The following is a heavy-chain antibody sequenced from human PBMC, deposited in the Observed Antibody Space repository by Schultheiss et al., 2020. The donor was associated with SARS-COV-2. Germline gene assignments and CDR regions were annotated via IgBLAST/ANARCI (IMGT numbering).Heavy chain of an antibody. CDR3: AEHIGSSWSSGMDV. Sequence: SVKVSCKASGGTFSSYAISWVRQAPGQGLEWMGRIIPNLGIANYAQKFQGRVTITADTSTSTAYMELSSLRSEDTAVYYCAEHIGSSWSSGMDVWGQGTTVTVSS. CDR2: IIPNLGIA. J-gene: IGHJ6*02. D-gene: IGHD6-13*01. CDR1: GGTFSSYA. V-gene: IGHV1-69*04.